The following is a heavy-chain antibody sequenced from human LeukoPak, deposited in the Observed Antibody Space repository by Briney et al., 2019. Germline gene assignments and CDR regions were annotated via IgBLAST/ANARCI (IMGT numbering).Heavy chain of an antibody. CDR1: GYSISSGYY. CDR3: ARDPRLAAASFDY. CDR2: INHSGST. D-gene: IGHD6-13*01. V-gene: IGHV4-38-2*02. J-gene: IGHJ4*02. Sequence: ASETLSLTCTVSGYSISSGYYWSWIRQPPGKGLEWIGEINHSGSTNYNPSLKSRVTISVDTSKNQFSLKLSSVTAADTAVYYCARDPRLAAASFDYWGQGTLVTVSS.